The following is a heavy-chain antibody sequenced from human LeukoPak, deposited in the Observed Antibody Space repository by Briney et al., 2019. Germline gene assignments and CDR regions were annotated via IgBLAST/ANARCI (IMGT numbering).Heavy chain of an antibody. CDR2: VNGRGATP. CDR1: GFTFSDYA. Sequence: GGSLRLSCAASGFASGFTFSDYAVSWVRQAPGKGPEWVARVNGRGATPYYADSVRGRFTISRDNSKNPLYLQMISLGADDTAIYFCAKAPATGEGYYFYYMDVWGKGTTVTVSS. V-gene: IGHV3-23*01. D-gene: IGHD7-27*01. J-gene: IGHJ6*03. CDR3: AKAPATGEGYYFYYMDV.